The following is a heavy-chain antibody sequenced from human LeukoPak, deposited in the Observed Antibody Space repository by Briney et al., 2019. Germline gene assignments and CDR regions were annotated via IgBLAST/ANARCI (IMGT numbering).Heavy chain of an antibody. CDR2: ISHDGTNK. Sequence: GGSLRLSCAASKFTFSSYTMHWVRQAPGKGLKWVAVISHDGTNKYYTDSVKGRFTISRDNSKNTLYLQMNSLRAEDTAVYYCARGAGYNYPYYFDYWGQGTLVTVSS. V-gene: IGHV3-30*14. J-gene: IGHJ4*02. D-gene: IGHD5-24*01. CDR3: ARGAGYNYPYYFDY. CDR1: KFTFSSYT.